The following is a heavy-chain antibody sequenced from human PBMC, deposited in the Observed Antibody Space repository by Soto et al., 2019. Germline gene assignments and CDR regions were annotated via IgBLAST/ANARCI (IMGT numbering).Heavy chain of an antibody. V-gene: IGHV6-1*01. CDR2: TYYRSWWYS. D-gene: IGHD3-22*01. CDR3: ARVRGYYYDSSGDPNY. J-gene: IGHJ4*02. Sequence: QTRSLTCAISGDSVSSNSSAWNCIRQSPSRGLEWLGRTYYRSWWYSDYAVSGKSRITITPDTSKNQFSLKLSSVTAADTAVYYGARVRGYYYDSSGDPNYWGQGTLATVSS. CDR1: GDSVSSNSSA.